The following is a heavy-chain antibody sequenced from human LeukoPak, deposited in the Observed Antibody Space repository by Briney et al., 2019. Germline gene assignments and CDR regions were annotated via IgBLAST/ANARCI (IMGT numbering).Heavy chain of an antibody. D-gene: IGHD2-15*01. Sequence: GRSLRLSCAASGFTFSSYGMHWVRQAPGKGLEWVAVISYDGSNKYYADSVKGRFTISRDNAKNSLYLQMNSLRAEDTAVYYCASCEGYCSGGSCYFLGGMDVWGQGTTVTVSS. V-gene: IGHV3-30*03. J-gene: IGHJ6*02. CDR2: ISYDGSNK. CDR1: GFTFSSYG. CDR3: ASCEGYCSGGSCYFLGGMDV.